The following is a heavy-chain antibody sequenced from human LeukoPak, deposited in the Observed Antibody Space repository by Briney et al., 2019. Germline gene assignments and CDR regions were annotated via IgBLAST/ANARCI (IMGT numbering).Heavy chain of an antibody. D-gene: IGHD5-18*01. CDR2: IDSNGST. Sequence: NPSETLSLTCTVSGLSGDTITSSNNCWGWIRQPPGKGLEWIGSIDSNGSTNYNPSLKSRVTISVDTSKNQFSLKLSSVTAADTAVYYCARAVWGVDTAMVTEDYYYYYYMDVWGKGTTVTVSS. CDR3: ARAVWGVDTAMVTEDYYYYYYMDV. V-gene: IGHV4-39*07. CDR1: GLSGDTITSSNNC. J-gene: IGHJ6*03.